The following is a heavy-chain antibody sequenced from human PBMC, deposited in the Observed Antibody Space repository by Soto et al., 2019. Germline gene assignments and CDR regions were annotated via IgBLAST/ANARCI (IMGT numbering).Heavy chain of an antibody. CDR3: ARDGITIIAGGAFDI. J-gene: IGHJ3*02. CDR2: IYYSGST. CDR1: GGSISSYY. Sequence: SETLSLTCTVSGGSISSYYWSWIRQPPGKGLEWIGYIYYSGSTNYNPSLKSRVTISVDTSKNQFSLKLSSVTAADTAVYYCARDGITIIAGGAFDIWGQGTMVTVSS. V-gene: IGHV4-59*01. D-gene: IGHD3-22*01.